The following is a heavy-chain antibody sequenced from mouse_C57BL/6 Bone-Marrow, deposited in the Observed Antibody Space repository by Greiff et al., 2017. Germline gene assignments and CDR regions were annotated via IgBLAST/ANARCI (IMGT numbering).Heavy chain of an antibody. CDR3: AIISRDYGRGSGC. J-gene: IGHJ2*01. D-gene: IGHD1-1*01. V-gene: IGHV1-82*01. CDR2: IYPVDGDT. CDR1: GYAFSSSW. Sequence: VQLLQSGPELVKPGASVKISCTASGYAFSSSWMNWVKQRPGKGLEWIGRIYPVDGDTNYNGKFKGKATLTADKSSSTAYLQLSSLTSEDTAVYYCAIISRDYGRGSGCWGQGTTLTVSS.